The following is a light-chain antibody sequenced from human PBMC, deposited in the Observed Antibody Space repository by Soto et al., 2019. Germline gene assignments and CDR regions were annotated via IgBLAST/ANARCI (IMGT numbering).Light chain of an antibody. V-gene: IGKV1-39*01. Sequence: DLQMTQSPSSLSASVGDRVTITCRASQSISTALNWYQQKPGKAPKFLIFAASSLQSGVPSRFSGGGSGTDFTLTISSLQPEDFATYYCQQSYETPFTFGPGTKVDIK. CDR3: QQSYETPFT. CDR2: AAS. J-gene: IGKJ3*01. CDR1: QSISTA.